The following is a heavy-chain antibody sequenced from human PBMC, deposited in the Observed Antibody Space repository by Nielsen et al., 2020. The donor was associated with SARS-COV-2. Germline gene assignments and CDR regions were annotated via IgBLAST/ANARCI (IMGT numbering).Heavy chain of an antibody. CDR1: GYRFTSYW. CDR2: IYPGDSDT. V-gene: IGHV5-51*01. D-gene: IGHD4-17*01. J-gene: IGHJ4*02. Sequence: ESLNLSCKGSGYRFTSYWIGWVRQISGNGLELMGFIYPGDSDTRYGPSFQGQVTISADKSISTAYLQWSSLKASDTAMYYCARGSDYGDPRGFDFWGQGTLVTVSS. CDR3: ARGSDYGDPRGFDF.